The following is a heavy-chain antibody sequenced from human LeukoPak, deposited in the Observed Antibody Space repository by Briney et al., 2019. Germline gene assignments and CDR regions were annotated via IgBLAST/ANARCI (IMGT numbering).Heavy chain of an antibody. CDR2: INWNDGST. CDR3: ARNYYYDSSGYYYVEDYYYGMDV. Sequence: RTGGSLRVSCAASGFTFDDYGMSWVRQAPGKGLEWVSGINWNDGSTGYADSVKGRFTISRDNAKNSLYLQMNSLRAEDTALYYCARNYYYDSSGYYYVEDYYYGMDVWGQGTTVTVSS. V-gene: IGHV3-20*04. CDR1: GFTFDDYG. J-gene: IGHJ6*02. D-gene: IGHD3-22*01.